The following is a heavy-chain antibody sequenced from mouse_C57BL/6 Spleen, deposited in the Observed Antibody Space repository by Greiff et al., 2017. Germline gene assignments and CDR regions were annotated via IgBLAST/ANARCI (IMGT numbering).Heavy chain of an antibody. J-gene: IGHJ4*01. Sequence: VQLQQPGAELVRPGSSVKLSCKASGYTFTSYWMAWVKQRPGQGLEWIGNIYPSDSETHYNQKFKDKATLTVDKSSSTAYMQLSSLTSEDSAVYYCARLYYYGSSSYYYAMDYWGQGTSVTVSS. CDR3: ARLYYYGSSSYYYAMDY. D-gene: IGHD1-1*01. V-gene: IGHV1-61*01. CDR2: IYPSDSET. CDR1: GYTFTSYW.